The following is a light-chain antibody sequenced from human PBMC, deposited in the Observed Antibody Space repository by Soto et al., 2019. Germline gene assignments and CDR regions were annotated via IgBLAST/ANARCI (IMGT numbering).Light chain of an antibody. CDR2: EVS. J-gene: IGLJ2*01. CDR1: SSDVGTYNY. Sequence: QSVLTQPASVSGSPGQSITISCTGTSSDVGTYNYVSWYQQHPGKAPRLLLYEVSNRPSGVSLRFSGSKSGSTASLTISGLQAEDEADYYCSSYTTTSTLRVFGGGTKVTVL. V-gene: IGLV2-14*01. CDR3: SSYTTTSTLRV.